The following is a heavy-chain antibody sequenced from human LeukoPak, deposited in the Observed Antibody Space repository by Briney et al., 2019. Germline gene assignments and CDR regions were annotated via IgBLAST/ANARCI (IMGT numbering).Heavy chain of an antibody. CDR3: AKERSFGTWLGDY. CDR2: ISGSDTGT. V-gene: IGHV3-23*01. CDR1: GFTFSSYA. J-gene: IGHJ4*02. Sequence: GGSLRLSCAASGFTFSSYAMTWVRQAPGKGLEWVSAISGSDTGTYYADSVKGRFTISRDNSKNTLYLQMNSLRAEDTAIYYCAKERSFGTWLGDYWGQGALVTVSS. D-gene: IGHD2/OR15-2a*01.